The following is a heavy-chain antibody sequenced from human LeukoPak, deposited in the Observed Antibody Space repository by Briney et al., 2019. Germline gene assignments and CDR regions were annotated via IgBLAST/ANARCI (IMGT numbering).Heavy chain of an antibody. Sequence: PGGSLRLSCAASGFTFSNYNMNWVRQAPGKGLEWISYISSSSSTNNYADSVKGRFTVSRDNAWNSLYLQMNSLRAEDTAVYYCAKGAYYGSGSYYLYYFDYWGQGTLVTVSS. CDR2: ISSSSSTN. J-gene: IGHJ4*02. CDR1: GFTFSNYN. D-gene: IGHD3-10*01. V-gene: IGHV3-48*01. CDR3: AKGAYYGSGSYYLYYFDY.